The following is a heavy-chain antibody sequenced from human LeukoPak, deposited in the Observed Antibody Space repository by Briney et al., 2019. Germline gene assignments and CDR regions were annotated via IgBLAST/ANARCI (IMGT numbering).Heavy chain of an antibody. J-gene: IGHJ4*02. V-gene: IGHV4-59*08. CDR3: ARLGIGVVPSAMLGDYYFDY. CDR1: GGSISSYY. CDR2: IYYSGST. D-gene: IGHD2-2*01. Sequence: ASETLSLTCTVSGGSISSYYWSWIRQPPGKGLEWIGYIYYSGSTKYNPSLKSRVTISVDTSKNQFSLKLTSVTAADTAVYYCARLGIGVVPSAMLGDYYFDYWGQGNPGHRLL.